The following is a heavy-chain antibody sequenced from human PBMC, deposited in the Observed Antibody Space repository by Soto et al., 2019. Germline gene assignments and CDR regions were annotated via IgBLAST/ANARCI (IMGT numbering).Heavy chain of an antibody. CDR2: IYHTGST. D-gene: IGHD3-22*01. V-gene: IGHV4-30-2*01. Sequence: QLQLQESGSGLVKPSQTLSLTCAVSGDSMRSGGYAWTWIRQPPGRGLEWIGHIYHTGSTYYNPSLKSRVTMSVETSKNQFSPKLSSVTAADTAVYYCVRDRGYFFDYWGQGTLVTVSS. J-gene: IGHJ4*02. CDR3: VRDRGYFFDY. CDR1: GDSMRSGGYA.